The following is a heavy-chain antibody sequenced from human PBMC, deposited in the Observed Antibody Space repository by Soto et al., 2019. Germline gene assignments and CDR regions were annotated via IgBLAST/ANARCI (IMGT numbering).Heavy chain of an antibody. Sequence: ASVKVSCKASGYTFTSYDINCVRQATGQGLEWMGCMNPNSGNTGYAQKFQGRVTMTRNTYISTAYMELSRLRSEATPVYYCARKWTVGFDYDFWSGYSNDAFDIWGQGTMVTVSS. V-gene: IGHV1-8*01. CDR1: GYTFTSYD. D-gene: IGHD3-3*01. CDR2: MNPNSGNT. J-gene: IGHJ3*02. CDR3: ARKWTVGFDYDFWSGYSNDAFDI.